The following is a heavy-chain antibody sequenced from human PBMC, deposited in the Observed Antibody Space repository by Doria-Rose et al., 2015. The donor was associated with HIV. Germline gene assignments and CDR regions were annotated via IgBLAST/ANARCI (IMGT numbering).Heavy chain of an antibody. CDR1: GGSFSGYY. J-gene: IGHJ4*02. CDR2: INHSGST. D-gene: IGHD1-26*01. Sequence: QVQLQQWGAGLVKPSETLSLTCAVFGGSFSGYYWSWIRQPPGKGLEWIGEINHSGSTNYKTSHKSRVTISVDTSKNKFSLRLSSVTAADTAVYYCARVLSGTYDYWGQGTLVTVSS. V-gene: IGHV4-34*01. CDR3: ARVLSGTYDY.